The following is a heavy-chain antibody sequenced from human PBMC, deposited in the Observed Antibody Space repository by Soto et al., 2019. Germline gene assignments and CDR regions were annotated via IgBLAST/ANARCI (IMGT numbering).Heavy chain of an antibody. CDR3: ARVTFTSNWFDS. Sequence: PSETLSLTCTVSGDSISSPDYYWSWIRLAPGKGLELIGYVYYRGSIYYTPSFESRVSISVDTPKNQFSLRLTSVTAADSAMYFCARVTFTSNWFDSWGQGILVTVSS. CDR2: VYYRGSI. D-gene: IGHD3-3*02. J-gene: IGHJ5*01. CDR1: GDSISSPDYY. V-gene: IGHV4-30-4*01.